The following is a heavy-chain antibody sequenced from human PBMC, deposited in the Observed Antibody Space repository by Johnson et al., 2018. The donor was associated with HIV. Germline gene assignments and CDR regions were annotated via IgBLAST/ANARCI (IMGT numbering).Heavy chain of an antibody. CDR3: ARGEDGVDGFDF. D-gene: IGHD4-17*01. CDR2: ISYDGNKT. Sequence: QEQLVESGGGVVQTGRSLRLSCAASGFIFSSYAMHCVRQAPGEGLEWVAVISYDGNKTYYADSVRGLTISRDNSKNTLYLQMNSLRAEDTAVYYCARGEDGVDGFDFWGQGTIVNGSS. V-gene: IGHV3-30*04. CDR1: GFIFSSYA. J-gene: IGHJ3*01.